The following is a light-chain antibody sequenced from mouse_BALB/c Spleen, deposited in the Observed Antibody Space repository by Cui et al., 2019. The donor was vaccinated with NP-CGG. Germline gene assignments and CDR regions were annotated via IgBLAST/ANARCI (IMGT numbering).Light chain of an antibody. J-gene: IGLJ1*01. CDR1: TGAVTTSNY. V-gene: IGLV1*01. CDR3: ALWYSNHWV. CDR2: GTN. Sequence: QVVAQQASALTTSPDETVTLTCRSSTGAVTTSNYANWVQEKPDHLFTGLIGGTNNRVPGVPARFSGSLIGDKAALTITGAQTEDEAIYFCALWYSNHWVFGGGTKLTVL.